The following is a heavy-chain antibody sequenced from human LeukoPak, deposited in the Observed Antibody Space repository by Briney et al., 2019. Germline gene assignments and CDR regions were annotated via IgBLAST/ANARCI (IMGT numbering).Heavy chain of an antibody. CDR1: GGSTSSSRYY. V-gene: IGHV4-39*01. J-gene: IGHJ3*02. CDR3: ARITATGGRDI. Sequence: SETLSLTCTVSGGSTSSSRYYWGWIRQPPGKGLEWIGSIYYGGSTYYNPSLKSRVTISVDTSNNQFSLKLSSVTAADTAVYYCARITATGGRDIWGQGTMVTVSS. CDR2: IYYGGST. D-gene: IGHD6-13*01.